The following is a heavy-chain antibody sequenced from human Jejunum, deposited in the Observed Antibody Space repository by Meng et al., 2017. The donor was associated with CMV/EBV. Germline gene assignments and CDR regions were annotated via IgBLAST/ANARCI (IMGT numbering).Heavy chain of an antibody. CDR3: ARDSIKGGGFDQ. CDR2: ISNKLNGFPK. D-gene: IGHD3-10*01. V-gene: IGHV3-72*01. CDR1: VFTVGDHP. J-gene: IGHJ4*02. Sequence: GSVFTVGDHPMDWFRLPPGKGLREFGRISNKLNGFPKQYAASVKGRFTISSDDSRSALYLQMNSLKSEDTAVYFCARDSIKGGGFDQWGQGTLVTVSS.